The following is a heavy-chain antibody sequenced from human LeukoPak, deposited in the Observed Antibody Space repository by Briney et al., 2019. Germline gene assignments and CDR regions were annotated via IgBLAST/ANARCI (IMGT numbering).Heavy chain of an antibody. D-gene: IGHD3-10*01. J-gene: IGHJ4*02. CDR1: GGSFSGYY. V-gene: IGHV3-23*01. Sequence: ETLSLTCAVYGGSFSGYYWSWVRQAPGKGLEWVSAISGSGGSTYYADSVKGRFTISRDNSKNTLYLQMNSLRAEDTAVYYCARDLSLLYRNYYGSGSNYFDYWGQGTLVTVSS. CDR2: ISGSGGST. CDR3: ARDLSLLYRNYYGSGSNYFDY.